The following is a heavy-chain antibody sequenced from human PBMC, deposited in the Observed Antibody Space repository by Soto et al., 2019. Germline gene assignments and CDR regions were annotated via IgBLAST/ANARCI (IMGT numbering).Heavy chain of an antibody. CDR2: ISGSGGST. CDR3: AREGGSYRGWEYFQH. CDR1: GFTFSSYA. D-gene: IGHD1-26*01. V-gene: IGHV3-23*01. Sequence: EVQLLESGGGLVQPGGSLRLSCAASGFTFSSYAMSWVRQAPGKGLEWVSAISGSGGSTYYADSVKGRFTISRDNSKNTLYLQRNSLRAEDTAVYYCAREGGSYRGWEYFQHWGQGTLVTVSS. J-gene: IGHJ1*01.